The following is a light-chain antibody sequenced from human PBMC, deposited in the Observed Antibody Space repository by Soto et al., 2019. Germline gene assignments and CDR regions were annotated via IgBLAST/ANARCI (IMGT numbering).Light chain of an antibody. CDR2: DAS. Sequence: EVVLTQSPATLSLSPGERATLSCRASQSVTIKLAWYQQKPGQAPRLLIYDASTRATCVPARFSGSWSGTDFTLTISSLEPEDFAVYFCQHRSNWPLTFGGGTKVEI. V-gene: IGKV3-11*01. J-gene: IGKJ4*01. CDR3: QHRSNWPLT. CDR1: QSVTIK.